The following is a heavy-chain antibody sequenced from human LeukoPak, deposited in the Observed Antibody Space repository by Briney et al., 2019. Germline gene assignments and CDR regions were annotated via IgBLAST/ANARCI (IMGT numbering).Heavy chain of an antibody. Sequence: SVKVSCKASGGTFSSYAISWVRQAPGQGLEWMGGIIPIFGTANYAQKIQGRVTITADESTSTAYMELSSLRSEDTAVYYCASDRNRYYDILTGYSNWFDPWGQGTLVTVSS. V-gene: IGHV1-69*13. CDR1: GGTFSSYA. CDR3: ASDRNRYYDILTGYSNWFDP. CDR2: IIPIFGTA. J-gene: IGHJ5*02. D-gene: IGHD3-9*01.